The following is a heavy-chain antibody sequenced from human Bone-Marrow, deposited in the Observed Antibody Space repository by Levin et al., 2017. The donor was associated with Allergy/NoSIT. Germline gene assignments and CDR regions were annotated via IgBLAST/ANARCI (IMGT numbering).Heavy chain of an antibody. D-gene: IGHD3-3*01. CDR3: ARGDSWRFWSGHYWGTGPKQPFDY. V-gene: IGHV3-30-3*01. Sequence: LSLTCAASGFTFSSYAMHWVRQAPGKGLEWVAVISYDGSNKYYADSVKGRFTISRDNSKNTLYLQMNSLRAEDTAVYYCARGDSWRFWSGHYWGTGPKQPFDYWGQGTLVTVSS. CDR1: GFTFSSYA. CDR2: ISYDGSNK. J-gene: IGHJ4*02.